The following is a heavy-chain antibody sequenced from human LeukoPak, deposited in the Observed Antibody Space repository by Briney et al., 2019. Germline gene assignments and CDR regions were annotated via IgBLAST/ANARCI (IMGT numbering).Heavy chain of an antibody. CDR3: ARVWVSDGSGLDY. V-gene: IGHV1-8*02. CDR2: MNPNSGNT. CDR1: GYTFTGYI. J-gene: IGHJ4*02. Sequence: ASVKVSCKASGYTFTGYIMHWVRQAPGQGLEWMGWMNPNSGNTGYAQKFQGRVTMTRNTSISTAYMELSSLRSEDTAVYYCARVWVSDGSGLDYWGQGTLVTVSS. D-gene: IGHD6-13*01.